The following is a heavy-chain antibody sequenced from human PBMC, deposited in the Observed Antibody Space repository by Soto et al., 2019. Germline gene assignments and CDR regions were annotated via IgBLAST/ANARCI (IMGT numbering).Heavy chain of an antibody. D-gene: IGHD2-2*01. CDR1: GGSFSGYY. Sequence: PSETLSLTCADYGGSFSGYYWSWIRQLPGKGLEWIGEINHSGSTNYNPSLKSRVPISVNTSKNQFSLNLSSVTAADTAVYYCARGRRRFVVVPAPRGMDVWGQGTPVTVSS. V-gene: IGHV4-34*01. CDR2: INHSGST. CDR3: ARGRRRFVVVPAPRGMDV. J-gene: IGHJ6*02.